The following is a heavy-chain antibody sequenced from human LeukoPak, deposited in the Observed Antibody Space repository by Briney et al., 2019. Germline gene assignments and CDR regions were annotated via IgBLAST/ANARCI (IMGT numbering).Heavy chain of an antibody. CDR3: AKVIAAAGTWGIDY. CDR1: GFTFSSYA. D-gene: IGHD6-13*01. Sequence: PGGSLRLSCAASGFTFSSYAMSWVRQAPGKGLEWVSAISGSGGSTYYADSVKGRFTISRDNSKNTLYLQMNSLRAEGTAVYYCAKVIAAAGTWGIDYWGQGTLVTVSS. CDR2: ISGSGGST. V-gene: IGHV3-23*01. J-gene: IGHJ4*02.